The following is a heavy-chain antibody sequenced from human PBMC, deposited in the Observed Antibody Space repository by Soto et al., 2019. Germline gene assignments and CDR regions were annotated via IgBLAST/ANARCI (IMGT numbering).Heavy chain of an antibody. CDR1: GGSISSYY. CDR3: ARLKGDTYYDFWSGYTPYYYYYYMDV. V-gene: IGHV4-59*08. CDR2: IYYSGST. Sequence: PSETLSLTCTVSGGSISSYYWSWIRQPPGKGLEWIGYIYYSGSTNYNPSLKSRVTISVGTSKNQFSLKLSSVTAADTAVYYCARLKGDTYYDFWSGYTPYYYYYYMDVWGKGTTVTV. D-gene: IGHD3-3*01. J-gene: IGHJ6*03.